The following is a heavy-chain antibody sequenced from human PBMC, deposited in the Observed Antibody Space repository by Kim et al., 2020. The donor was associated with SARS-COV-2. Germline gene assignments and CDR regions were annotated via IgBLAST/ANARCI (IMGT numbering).Heavy chain of an antibody. CDR1: GFTFSNFA. CDR2: ISGTGGST. D-gene: IGHD6-19*01. V-gene: IGHV3-23*01. J-gene: IGHJ5*02. CDR3: AKGSYSSGWYP. Sequence: GGSLRLSCAASGFTFSNFAMNWVRQAPGKGPEWVSVISGTGGSTSYADSVRGRFTISRDNSKSTLYLHMSSLTADDTGVYYCAKGSYSSGWYPWGQGTL.